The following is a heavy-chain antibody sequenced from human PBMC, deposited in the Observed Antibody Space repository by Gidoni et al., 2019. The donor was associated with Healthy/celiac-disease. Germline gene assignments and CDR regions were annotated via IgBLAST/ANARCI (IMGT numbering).Heavy chain of an antibody. D-gene: IGHD3-3*01. V-gene: IGHV3-7*01. CDR1: GFTFSSYW. CDR2: IKQDGSEK. CDR3: ARERDYDFWSGYYRGGYFDL. Sequence: EVQLVESGGGLVQPGGSLRLSCAASGFTFSSYWMSWVRQAPGKGLGWVANIKQDGSEKYYVDSVKGRFTISRDNAKNSLYLQMNSLRAEDTAVYYCARERDYDFWSGYYRGGYFDLWGRGTLVTVSS. J-gene: IGHJ2*01.